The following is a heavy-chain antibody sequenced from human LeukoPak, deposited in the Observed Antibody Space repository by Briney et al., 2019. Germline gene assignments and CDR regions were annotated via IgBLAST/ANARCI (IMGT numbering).Heavy chain of an antibody. D-gene: IGHD2-15*01. Sequence: GGSLRLSCAASGFTFSSYAMSWVRQAPGKGLEWVSAISGSGGSTYYADSVKGRFTISRDNSKNTLYLQMNSLRAEDTAVYYCAKDLRRGYCSGGSCYSGVDYYYGMDVWGQGTTVTVSS. CDR3: AKDLRRGYCSGGSCYSGVDYYYGMDV. CDR1: GFTFSSYA. J-gene: IGHJ6*02. V-gene: IGHV3-23*01. CDR2: ISGSGGST.